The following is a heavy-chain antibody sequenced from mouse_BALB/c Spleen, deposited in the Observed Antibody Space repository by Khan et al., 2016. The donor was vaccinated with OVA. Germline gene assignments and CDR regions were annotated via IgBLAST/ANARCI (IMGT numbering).Heavy chain of an antibody. CDR2: INTYTGEP. CDR1: EYTFTDYG. V-gene: IGHV9-1*02. Sequence: LVESGPEMKKPGETVKISCKASEYTFTDYGMNWVKQAPGKGLKWMGWINTYTGEPTYADDFKGRFVFSLETSASTAYLQISNLKNEDMTTYFCARISSYWYSDVWGAGTTVTVSS. CDR3: ARISSYWYSDV. J-gene: IGHJ1*01. D-gene: IGHD6-2*01.